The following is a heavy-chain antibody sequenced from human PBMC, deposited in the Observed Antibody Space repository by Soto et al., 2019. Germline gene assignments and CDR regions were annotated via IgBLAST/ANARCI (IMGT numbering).Heavy chain of an antibody. D-gene: IGHD6-6*01. J-gene: IGHJ4*02. CDR3: ARESWVYSSSSISGGFDY. CDR2: ISGSGGST. V-gene: IGHV3-23*01. Sequence: GGSLRLSCAASGFTFSSYAMSWVRQAPGKGLEWVSAISGSGGSTYYADSVKGRFTISRDNSKNTLYLQMNSLRAEDTAVYYCARESWVYSSSSISGGFDYWGQGTLVTVSS. CDR1: GFTFSSYA.